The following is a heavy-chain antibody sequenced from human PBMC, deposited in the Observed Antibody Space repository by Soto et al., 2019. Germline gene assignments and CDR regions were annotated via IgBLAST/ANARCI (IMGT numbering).Heavy chain of an antibody. V-gene: IGHV3-48*02. CDR2: IDGSSRTI. CDR1: GFITSNYN. CDR3: ARDCGKGYGMDV. Sequence: EVQLVESGGGLVQPGGSLRLSCAASGFITSNYNMDWVRQAPGKGLEWVSYIDGSSRTIYYADSVKGRFTISRDNAKNSLLVQMNSLRDEDTAVYYCARDCGKGYGMDVWGQGTTVTVSS. J-gene: IGHJ6*02.